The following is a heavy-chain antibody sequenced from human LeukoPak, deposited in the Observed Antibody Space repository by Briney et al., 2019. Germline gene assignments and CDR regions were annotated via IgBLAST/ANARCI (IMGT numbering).Heavy chain of an antibody. D-gene: IGHD5-24*01. Sequence: GASVKVSCKASGYIFNGYYMQWMRQAPGQGREGMGWINPDSGGAHYAQKFQGRLTVTSDTSIRTPYVALSRQGADDTAVYYCARDWTMARRFDICGQGTMVTVSS. CDR2: INPDSGGA. V-gene: IGHV1-2*02. J-gene: IGHJ3*02. CDR1: GYIFNGYY. CDR3: ARDWTMARRFDI.